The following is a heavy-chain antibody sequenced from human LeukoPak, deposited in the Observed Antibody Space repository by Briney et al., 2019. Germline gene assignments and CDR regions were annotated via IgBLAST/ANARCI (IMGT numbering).Heavy chain of an antibody. CDR1: GFTFSDYY. CDR3: ARDLWVDYYDSSGYGTPLDY. V-gene: IGHV3-11*04. D-gene: IGHD3-22*01. CDR2: ISSSGSTI. Sequence: GGSLRLSCAASGFTFSDYYMSWIRQAPGKGLEWVSYISSSGSTIYYADSVKGRFTISRDNAKNSLYLQMNSLRAEDTAVYYCARDLWVDYYDSSGYGTPLDYWGQGTLVTVSS. J-gene: IGHJ4*02.